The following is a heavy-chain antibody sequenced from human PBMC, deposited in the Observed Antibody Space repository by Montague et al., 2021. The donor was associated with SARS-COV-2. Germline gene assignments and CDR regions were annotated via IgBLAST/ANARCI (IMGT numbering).Heavy chain of an antibody. CDR2: TYHGGFT. Sequence: ETLSLTCSVSGYSISSGYFWGWIRQPPGKGLEWIGATYHGGFTHYNPSLKSRLTMSLDTSKNQFSLRLSSVTAADTAIYYCARAYCGGDCNYLYIWFDSWGQGALVTVSS. CDR1: GYSISSGYF. CDR3: ARAYCGGDCNYLYIWFDS. D-gene: IGHD2-21*01. V-gene: IGHV4-38-2*02. J-gene: IGHJ5*01.